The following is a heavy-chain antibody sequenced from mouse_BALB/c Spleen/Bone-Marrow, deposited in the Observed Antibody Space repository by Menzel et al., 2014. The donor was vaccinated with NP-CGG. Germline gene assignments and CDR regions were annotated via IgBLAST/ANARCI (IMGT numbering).Heavy chain of an antibody. Sequence: DLVKPGASVKLSCKASGYTLTSYWINWIKQRPGQGLEWIGRIAPGSGSTYYNEMFKGKATLTVDTSSSTAYVQLSSLSSEDSAVYFCARSRDGYFDVWGAGTTVTVSS. CDR3: ARSRDGYFDV. CDR2: IAPGSGST. V-gene: IGHV1S41*01. CDR1: GYTLTSYW. J-gene: IGHJ1*01.